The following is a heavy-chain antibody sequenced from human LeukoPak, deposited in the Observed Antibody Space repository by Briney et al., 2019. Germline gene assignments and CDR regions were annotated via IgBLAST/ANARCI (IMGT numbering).Heavy chain of an antibody. CDR1: GGSFSGYY. Sequence: SETLSLTCAVYGGSFSGYYWSWIRQPPGRGLEWIGSCYYSGNTNYNPSPKSRVTISVDTSKNQLSLKLSSVIAADTAVYYCARAPYGSATNNYYMDVWGKGTTVTVSS. CDR3: ARAPYGSATNNYYMDV. J-gene: IGHJ6*03. V-gene: IGHV4-34*11. CDR2: CYYSGNT. D-gene: IGHD3-10*01.